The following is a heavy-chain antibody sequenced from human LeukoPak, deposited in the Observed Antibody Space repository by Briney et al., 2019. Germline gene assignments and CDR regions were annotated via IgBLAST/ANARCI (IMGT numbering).Heavy chain of an antibody. CDR1: GFTFSTYG. CDR3: ARGSEAAAAGTRLYYYYYMDV. J-gene: IGHJ6*03. V-gene: IGHV3-23*01. CDR2: ISGSGGST. Sequence: PGGSLRLSCAASGFTFSTYGLHWVRQAPGKGLEWVSAISGSGGSTYYADSVKGRFTISRDNSKNTLYLQMNSLRAEDTAVYYCARGSEAAAAGTRLYYYYYMDVWGKGTTVTVSS. D-gene: IGHD6-13*01.